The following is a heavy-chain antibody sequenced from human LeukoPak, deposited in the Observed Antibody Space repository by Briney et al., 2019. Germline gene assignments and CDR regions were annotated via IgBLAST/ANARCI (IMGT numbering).Heavy chain of an antibody. CDR2: ISGSGGST. D-gene: IGHD6-19*01. J-gene: IGHJ4*02. V-gene: IGHV3-23*01. Sequence: GGSLRLSCAASGFTFGSHAISWVRQAPGKGLEWVSAISGSGGSTYYADSVKGRFSISRDNAKNSLYLQMNSLRAEDTAVYYCSGGSGWIIDHWGQGILVTVSS. CDR3: SGGSGWIIDH. CDR1: GFTFGSHA.